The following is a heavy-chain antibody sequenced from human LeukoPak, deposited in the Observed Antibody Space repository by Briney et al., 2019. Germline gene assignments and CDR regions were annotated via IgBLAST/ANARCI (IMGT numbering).Heavy chain of an antibody. CDR3: ARHSSDYYGPFDY. CDR2: IYTSGST. J-gene: IGHJ4*02. V-gene: IGHV4-4*07. CDR1: GGSISSYY. D-gene: IGHD6-19*01. Sequence: SETLSLTCTVSGGSISSYYWSWIRQPPGKGLEWIGRIYTSGSTNYNPSLKSRVTMSVNTSKNQFSLKLSSVTAADTAVYFCARHSSDYYGPFDYWGQGNRVTVSS.